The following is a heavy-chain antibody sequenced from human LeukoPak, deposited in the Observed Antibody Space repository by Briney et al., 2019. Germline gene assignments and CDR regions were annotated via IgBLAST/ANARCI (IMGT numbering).Heavy chain of an antibody. CDR1: GGSISSYY. CDR2: IYTSGST. CDR3: ARVGYYYDSSGYYREYAFDI. D-gene: IGHD3-22*01. Sequence: SETLSLTCTVSGGSISSYYWSWIRQPPGKGLEWIGRIYTSGSTNYNPSLKSRVTMSVDTSKNQFSLKLSSVTAADTAVYYCARVGYYYDSSGYYREYAFDIWGQGTMVTVSS. J-gene: IGHJ3*02. V-gene: IGHV4-4*07.